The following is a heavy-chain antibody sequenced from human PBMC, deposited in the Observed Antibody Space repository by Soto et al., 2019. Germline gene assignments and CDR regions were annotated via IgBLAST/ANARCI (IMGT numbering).Heavy chain of an antibody. J-gene: IGHJ4*02. CDR3: ARAIKRWEVNYYFDF. V-gene: IGHV1-69*06. D-gene: IGHD1-26*01. Sequence: QVVLLQSGAEVKEPGSSVRVSCQVSGSTFNNFAFSWVRQAPGHGPEWLGGIVVDSNPAEYSQRFQDRVTITADTSTETLYMELGSLTFEDTAVYYCARAIKRWEVNYYFDFWGQGTLVTVSS. CDR1: GSTFNNFA. CDR2: IVVDSNPA.